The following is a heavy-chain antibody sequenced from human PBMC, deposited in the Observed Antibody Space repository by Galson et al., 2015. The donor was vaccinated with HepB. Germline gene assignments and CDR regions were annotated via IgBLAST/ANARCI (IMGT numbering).Heavy chain of an antibody. Sequence: SVKVSCKASGGTFSSHTISWVRQAPGQGLEWMGGIIPLFGSGNYAQKFQGRVTITADESKTTTDMELSSLTSDDTAVYYCARQYDTSGYYAYWGQGTLVTVSS. D-gene: IGHD3-22*01. CDR1: GGTFSSHT. CDR3: ARQYDTSGYYAY. J-gene: IGHJ4*02. CDR2: IIPLFGSG. V-gene: IGHV1-69*13.